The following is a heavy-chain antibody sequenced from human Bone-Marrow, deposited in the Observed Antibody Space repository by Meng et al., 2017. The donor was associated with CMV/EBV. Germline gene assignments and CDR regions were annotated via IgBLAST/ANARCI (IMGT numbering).Heavy chain of an antibody. Sequence: GSLRLSCTVSGGSISSSSYYWGWIRQPPGKGLEWIGSIYYSGSTYYNPSLKSRVTISVDTSKNQFSLKLSSVTAADTAVYYCARGYPDQGYTFGVGKDFDYWGQGTLVTVSS. CDR3: ARGYPDQGYTFGVGKDFDY. CDR2: IYYSGST. D-gene: IGHD5-24*01. V-gene: IGHV4-39*01. J-gene: IGHJ4*02. CDR1: GGSISSSSYY.